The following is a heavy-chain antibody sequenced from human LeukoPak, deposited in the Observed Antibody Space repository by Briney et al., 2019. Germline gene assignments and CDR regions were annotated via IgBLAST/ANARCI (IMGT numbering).Heavy chain of an antibody. J-gene: IGHJ4*02. V-gene: IGHV4-38-2*02. D-gene: IGHD6-13*01. Sequence: SETLSLTCTVPGYSISSGYYWGWIRQPPGKGLEWIGSKYHSGYIFYNPSLKSRVTISVDTSKNQFSLKLSSVTAADTAVYYCARVGLGSSWSAIDYWGQGTLVTVSS. CDR3: ARVGLGSSWSAIDY. CDR1: GYSISSGYY. CDR2: KYHSGYI.